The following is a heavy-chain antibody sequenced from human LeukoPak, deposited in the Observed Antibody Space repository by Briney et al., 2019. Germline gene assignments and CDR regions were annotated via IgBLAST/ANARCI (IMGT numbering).Heavy chain of an antibody. Sequence: ASVKASCKASGYTFTSYGISWVRQAPGQGLEWMGWISAYNGNTNYAQKLQGRVTMTTDTSTSTAYMELRSLRSDDTAVYYCARFGSSGWSGYYYYGMDVWGQGTTVTVSS. CDR2: ISAYNGNT. D-gene: IGHD6-19*01. CDR1: GYTFTSYG. J-gene: IGHJ6*02. V-gene: IGHV1-18*01. CDR3: ARFGSSGWSGYYYYGMDV.